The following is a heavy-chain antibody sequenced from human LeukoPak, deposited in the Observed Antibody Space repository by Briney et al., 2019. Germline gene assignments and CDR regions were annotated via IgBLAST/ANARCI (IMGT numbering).Heavy chain of an antibody. CDR3: ARTFDYGDNWFDP. D-gene: IGHD4-17*01. Sequence: GGSLRLSCAASGFTVSSNYMSWVRQAPGKGLEWVSVIYSGGSTYYADSVKGQFTISRDNSKSTLYIQMNSLRAEDTAVYYCARTFDYGDNWFDPWGQGTLVTVSS. CDR1: GFTVSSNY. V-gene: IGHV3-53*01. J-gene: IGHJ5*02. CDR2: IYSGGST.